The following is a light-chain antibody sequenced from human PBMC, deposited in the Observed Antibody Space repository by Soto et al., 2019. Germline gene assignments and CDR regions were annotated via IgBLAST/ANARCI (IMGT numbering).Light chain of an antibody. CDR2: EVT. CDR3: SSYAGSIYV. Sequence: QSVLTQPPFASGSPGQSVTISCTGTSSDVGGFNLVSWYQHHPGKAPKLMIYEVTKRPSGVPDRFSGSKSGNTASLTVSGLQTEDEADYYCSSYAGSIYVFGTGTKVTVL. CDR1: SSDVGGFNL. J-gene: IGLJ1*01. V-gene: IGLV2-8*01.